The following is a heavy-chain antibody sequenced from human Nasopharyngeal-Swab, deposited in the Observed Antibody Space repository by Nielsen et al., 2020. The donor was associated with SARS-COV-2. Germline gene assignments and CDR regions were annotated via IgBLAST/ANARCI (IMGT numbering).Heavy chain of an antibody. CDR2: ISSSGSTI. V-gene: IGHV3-48*03. CDR1: GFTFSSYE. CDR3: ARGGIAAAADYYYGMDV. J-gene: IGHJ6*02. D-gene: IGHD6-13*01. Sequence: GGSLRLSCAASGFTFSSYEMNWVRQAPGKGLEWVSYISSSGSTIYYADSVKGRFTISRDNAKNSLCLQMNSLRAEDTAVYYCARGGIAAAADYYYGMDVWGQGTTVTVSS.